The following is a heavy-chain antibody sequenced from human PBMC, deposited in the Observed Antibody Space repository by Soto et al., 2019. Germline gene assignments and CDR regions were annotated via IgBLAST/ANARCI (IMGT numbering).Heavy chain of an antibody. J-gene: IGHJ6*03. CDR2: INPNSGVT. V-gene: IGHV1-2*04. CDR3: ARESGGATATLDYYYFYMDV. Sequence: QVQLVQSGAEVKKPGASVTVSCRSSGDTFTDYYMHWVRQAPGQGLEWMGWINPNSGVTKYAQKFQGWVNLTSDTSIRTVYMQLSRLRSDDTAVYYCARESGGATATLDYYYFYMDVWGTGTTVTVSS. CDR1: GDTFTDYY. D-gene: IGHD5-12*01.